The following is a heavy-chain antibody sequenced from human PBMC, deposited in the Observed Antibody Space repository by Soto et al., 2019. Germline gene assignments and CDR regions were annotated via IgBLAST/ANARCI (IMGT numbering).Heavy chain of an antibody. V-gene: IGHV5-10-1*01. CDR1: GYSFTSYW. J-gene: IGHJ5*02. D-gene: IGHD3-16*02. CDR2: IDPNDSYT. CDR3: ARHAVITSGGIIVSNWFDP. Sequence: PGESLKISCEGSGYSFTSYWISWVRQVPGKGLEWMGRIDPNDSYTNYSAAFQGHVTFSADKSISTAFLQWSSLKASDTAMYFCARHAVITSGGIIVSNWFDPWGQGTPVTVS.